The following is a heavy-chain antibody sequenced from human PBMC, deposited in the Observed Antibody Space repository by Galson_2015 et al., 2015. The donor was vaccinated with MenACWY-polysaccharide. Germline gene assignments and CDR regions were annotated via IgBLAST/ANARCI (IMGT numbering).Heavy chain of an antibody. Sequence: SLRLSCAASGFTFRSHDMNWVRQAPGKGLEWVSYIDTSGTSTKYADSVKGRFIMSRDNAKNSLYLQMNSLRLEDTAVYYCARDTPGIEDFDYWGQGTLVTVSS. CDR1: GFTFRSHD. D-gene: IGHD1-1*01. CDR2: IDTSGTST. J-gene: IGHJ4*02. CDR3: ARDTPGIEDFDY. V-gene: IGHV3-48*03.